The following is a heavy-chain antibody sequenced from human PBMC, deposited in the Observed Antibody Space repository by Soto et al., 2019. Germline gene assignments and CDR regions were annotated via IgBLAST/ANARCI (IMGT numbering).Heavy chain of an antibody. V-gene: IGHV1-69*13. CDR1: GGAFSSYA. CDR2: IIPIFGTA. D-gene: IGHD6-6*01. J-gene: IGHJ4*02. CDR3: ARDPGIAARLDY. Sequence: ASVKVSCKASGGAFSSYAISWVRQAPGQGLEWMGGIIPIFGTANYAQKFQGRVTITADESTSTAYMELSSLRSEDTAVYYCARDPGIAARLDYWGQGTLVTVSS.